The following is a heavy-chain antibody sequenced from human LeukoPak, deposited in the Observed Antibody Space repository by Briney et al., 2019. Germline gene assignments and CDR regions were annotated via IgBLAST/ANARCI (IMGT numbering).Heavy chain of an antibody. CDR3: ARDVYSYGPRGYYYYYMDV. J-gene: IGHJ6*03. V-gene: IGHV1-69*13. CDR2: IIPIFGTA. D-gene: IGHD5-18*01. CDR1: GGTFSSYA. Sequence: SVKVPCKASGGTFSSYAISWVRQAPGQGLEWMGGIIPIFGTANYAQKFQGRVTITADESTSTAYVELSSLRSEDTAVYYCARDVYSYGPRGYYYYYMDVWGKGTTVTVSS.